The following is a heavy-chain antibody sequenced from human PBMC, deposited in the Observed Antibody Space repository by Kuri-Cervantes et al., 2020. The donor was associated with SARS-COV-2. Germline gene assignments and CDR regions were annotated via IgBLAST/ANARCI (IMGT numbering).Heavy chain of an antibody. CDR3: AGGWVRAGDLIGDLDY. J-gene: IGHJ4*02. V-gene: IGHV4-4*07. CDR2: IYTSGSS. D-gene: IGHD3-10*01. CDR1: GVSSRSHY. Sequence: GSLRLSCTVSGVSSRSHYWSWMWQPAMIGRIYTSGSSNYNPSLKSRVTMSVDTSKKQFSLKLNSVTAADTAVYYCAGGWVRAGDLIGDLDYWGQGTLVTVSS.